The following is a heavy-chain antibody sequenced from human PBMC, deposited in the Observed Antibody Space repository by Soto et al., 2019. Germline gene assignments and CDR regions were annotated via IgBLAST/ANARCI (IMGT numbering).Heavy chain of an antibody. Sequence: ASVKVSCKASGYTFTGYYMHWVRQAPGQGLEWMGWINPNSGGTNYAQKFQGWVTMTRDTSISTAYMELSRLRSDDTAVYYCARDSSTPDGDYGFDYWGQGTLVTVSS. J-gene: IGHJ4*02. CDR2: INPNSGGT. D-gene: IGHD4-17*01. CDR1: GYTFTGYY. V-gene: IGHV1-2*04. CDR3: ARDSSTPDGDYGFDY.